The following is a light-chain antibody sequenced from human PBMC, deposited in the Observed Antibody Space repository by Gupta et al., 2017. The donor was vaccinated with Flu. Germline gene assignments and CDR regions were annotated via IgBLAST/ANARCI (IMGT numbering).Light chain of an antibody. CDR2: DAS. V-gene: IGKV3-11*01. Sequence: EIVLTQSPATLPLSPGERATLSCTASQSVGRSLAWDQQRPGQAPRLLIYDASNRDSGITVRFRACGEETDFTLTSNHREEEAFEVYYGQQRCALYPFGQGTEVVIK. CDR1: QSVGRS. J-gene: IGKJ2*01. CDR3: QQRCALYP.